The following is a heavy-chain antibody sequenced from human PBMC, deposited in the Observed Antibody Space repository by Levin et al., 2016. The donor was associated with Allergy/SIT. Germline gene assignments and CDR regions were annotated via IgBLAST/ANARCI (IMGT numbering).Heavy chain of an antibody. J-gene: IGHJ6*02. V-gene: IGHV4-4*02. Sequence: SETLSLTCAVSVGSISSGYWWTWVRQPPGKGPEWIGEIYHNGSTNYNPSLKSRVTISVDKSKNQFSLKLSSVTAADTAMYYCARLHSDYYYYYYGMDVWGQGTTVTVSS. CDR2: IYHNGST. CDR1: VGSISSGYW. CDR3: ARLHSDYYYYYYGMDV. D-gene: IGHD3-16*01.